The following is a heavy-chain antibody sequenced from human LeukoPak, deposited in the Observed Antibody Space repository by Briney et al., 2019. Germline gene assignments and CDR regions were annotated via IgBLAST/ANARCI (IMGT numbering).Heavy chain of an antibody. CDR2: IHSSGSI. CDR3: ARGTFKDGLDV. Sequence: PSETLSLTRTVSGGSISIFYWSWIRQPAGKGLDWIGRIHSSGSINHNPSLKSRVTLSVDTSKNQFSLKLTSVAAADTAVYYCARGTFKDGLDVWGQGTTVTVSS. CDR1: GGSISIFY. D-gene: IGHD2/OR15-2a*01. V-gene: IGHV4-4*07. J-gene: IGHJ6*02.